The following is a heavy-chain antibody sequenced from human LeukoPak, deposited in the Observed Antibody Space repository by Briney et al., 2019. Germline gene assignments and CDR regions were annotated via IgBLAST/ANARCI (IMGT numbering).Heavy chain of an antibody. CDR1: GGSISSYY. CDR3: ARAPDTYFDY. V-gene: IGHV4-59*01. Sequence: SETLSLTCTVSGGSISSYYWSWIRQPPGKGLEWIGYIYYSGSTNYNPSLKSRVTISVDTPKNQFSLKLSSVTAADTAVYYCARAPDTYFDYWGQGTLVTVSS. CDR2: IYYSGST. J-gene: IGHJ4*02.